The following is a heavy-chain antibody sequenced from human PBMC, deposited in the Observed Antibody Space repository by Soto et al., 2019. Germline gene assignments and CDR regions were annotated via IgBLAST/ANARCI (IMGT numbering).Heavy chain of an antibody. D-gene: IGHD3-10*01. CDR1: GGSFSGYY. CDR3: ARGHLVRGWFDP. CDR2: INHSGST. V-gene: IGHV4-34*01. Sequence: QVQLQQWGAGLLKPSETLSLTCAVYGGSFSGYYWSWIRQPPGKGLEWIGEINHSGSTNYNPSLKSRVTISVDTSKNQFSLKLSSVTAADTAVYYCARGHLVRGWFDPWGQGTLVTVSS. J-gene: IGHJ5*02.